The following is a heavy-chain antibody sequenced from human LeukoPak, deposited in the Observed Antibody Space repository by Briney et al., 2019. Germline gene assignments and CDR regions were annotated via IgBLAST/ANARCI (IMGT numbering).Heavy chain of an antibody. D-gene: IGHD1-20*01. Sequence: PSEALSLTCTVSGGSNSSSSYYWGWIRQPPGKGLEWIGSIYYSGSTYYNPSLKSRVTISVDTSKNQFSLKLSSVTAADTAVYYCARLNFRFYFDYWGQGTLVTVSS. J-gene: IGHJ4*02. V-gene: IGHV4-39*01. CDR1: GGSNSSSSYY. CDR3: ARLNFRFYFDY. CDR2: IYYSGST.